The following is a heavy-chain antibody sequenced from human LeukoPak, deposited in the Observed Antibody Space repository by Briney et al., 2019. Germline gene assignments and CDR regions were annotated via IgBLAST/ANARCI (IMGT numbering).Heavy chain of an antibody. CDR1: GGSISSSSYY. D-gene: IGHD1-26*01. J-gene: IGHJ5*02. CDR3: ARAAHRARRAERHATNWFDP. V-gene: IGHV4-39*07. Sequence: PSETLSLTCTVSGGSISSSSYYWGWIRQPPGKGLEWIGSIYHSESTYYNPSLKSRVTISVDTSKNQFSLKLSSVTAADTAVYYCARAAHRARRAERHATNWFDPWGQGTLVTVSS. CDR2: IYHSEST.